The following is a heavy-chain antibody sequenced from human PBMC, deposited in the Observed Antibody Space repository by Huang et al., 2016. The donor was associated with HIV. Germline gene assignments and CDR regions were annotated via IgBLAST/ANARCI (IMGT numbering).Heavy chain of an antibody. J-gene: IGHJ2*01. Sequence: QVQLVQSGAEVKKPGSSVKVSCKASGGTFKTYAISWVRQAPGQGLEWMGGIVPLCAQTHYAQASQNRVTFTADESKSTLYMEIRRLRFDDTAVYYCAVPHYYDDVGHHWYFDVWGRGTLVTVSS. CDR2: IVPLCAQT. CDR1: GGTFKTYA. V-gene: IGHV1-69*13. D-gene: IGHD3-22*01. CDR3: AVPHYYDDVGHHWYFDV.